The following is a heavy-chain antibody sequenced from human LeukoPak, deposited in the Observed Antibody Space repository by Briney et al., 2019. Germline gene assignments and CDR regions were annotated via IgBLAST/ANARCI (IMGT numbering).Heavy chain of an antibody. J-gene: IGHJ4*02. Sequence: GGSLRLSCAASGFTFSSHWMSWVRQAPGKGLEWVASINQDGSEKYYVDSVKGRFTISRDNAKNSLYLQMSSLRAEDTAVYYCARAVYGYFDFWGQGTLLTVSS. CDR3: ARAVYGYFDF. CDR1: GFTFSSHW. V-gene: IGHV3-7*04. D-gene: IGHD3-10*01. CDR2: INQDGSEK.